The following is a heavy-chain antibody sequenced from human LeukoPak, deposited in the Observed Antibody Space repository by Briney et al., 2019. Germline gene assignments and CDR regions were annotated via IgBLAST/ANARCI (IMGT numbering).Heavy chain of an antibody. CDR3: ARGYTGSSEPFDY. CDR1: GGSISSYY. J-gene: IGHJ4*02. V-gene: IGHV4-59*01. Sequence: SETLSLTCTVSGGSISSYYWSWIRQPPGKGLEWIGYIYYRGSTNYNPSLKSRVTISVDTSKNQFSLKLASVTAADTAVYYCARGYTGSSEPFDYWGQGTLVTVSS. CDR2: IYYRGST. D-gene: IGHD6-6*01.